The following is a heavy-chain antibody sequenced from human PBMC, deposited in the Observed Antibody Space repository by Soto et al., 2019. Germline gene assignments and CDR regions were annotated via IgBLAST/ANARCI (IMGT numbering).Heavy chain of an antibody. CDR3: AREAIVAGATTGMDV. CDR2: INPGYPAGRST. V-gene: IGHV1-46*01. CDR1: GYTLTTFF. D-gene: IGHD1-26*01. Sequence: QVQLVQSGAEVQKPGSSVKVSCKASGYTLTTFFMHWVRQAPGQGLEWMGVINPGYPAGRSTTYAPKFQVRVTMTTDTSTSTVYMELSSMISDDTAVYYCAREAIVAGATTGMDVWGQGTTVTVSS. J-gene: IGHJ6*02.